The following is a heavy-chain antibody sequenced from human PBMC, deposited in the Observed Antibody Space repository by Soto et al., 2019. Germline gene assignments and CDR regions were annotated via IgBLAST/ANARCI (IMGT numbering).Heavy chain of an antibody. D-gene: IGHD2-2*02. CDR3: AIYRFANGLDV. J-gene: IGHJ6*02. Sequence: EVQLVESGGDLVQPGGSLRLSCAASGLTSNRDWMAWVRQAPGKGLEWVANMKPDGSEKYYAGSVRGRFTISFSRGGTETSPASKKTSLRVEDTAHYYCAIYRFANGLDVWGQGTTVTVSS. V-gene: IGHV3-7*03. CDR1: GLTSNRDW. CDR2: MKPDGSEK.